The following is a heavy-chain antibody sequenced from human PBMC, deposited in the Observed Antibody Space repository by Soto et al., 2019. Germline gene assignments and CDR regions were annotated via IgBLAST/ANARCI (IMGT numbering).Heavy chain of an antibody. Sequence: QVQLQQWGAGLLKPSETLSLTCAVYGGSFSGYYWSWIRQPPGKGLEWIGEINHSGSTNYNPSLKSRVTISVDTSKNQFSLKLSSVTAADTAVYYCARASSSWYNWFDTWGQGTLVTVSS. CDR2: INHSGST. CDR3: ARASSSWYNWFDT. D-gene: IGHD6-13*01. V-gene: IGHV4-34*01. J-gene: IGHJ5*02. CDR1: GGSFSGYY.